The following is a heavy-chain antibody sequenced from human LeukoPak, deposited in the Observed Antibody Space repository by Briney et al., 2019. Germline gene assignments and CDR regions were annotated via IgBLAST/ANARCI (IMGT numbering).Heavy chain of an antibody. CDR2: ISYDGSNK. D-gene: IGHD3-16*01. Sequence: GRSLRLSCAASGFTFSSYAMHWVRQAPGKGLEWVAVISYDGSNKYYADSVKGRFTISRDNSKSTLYLQMNSLRAEDTAVYYCARDGGGYFDYWGQGTLVTVSS. CDR1: GFTFSSYA. CDR3: ARDGGGYFDY. J-gene: IGHJ4*02. V-gene: IGHV3-30-3*01.